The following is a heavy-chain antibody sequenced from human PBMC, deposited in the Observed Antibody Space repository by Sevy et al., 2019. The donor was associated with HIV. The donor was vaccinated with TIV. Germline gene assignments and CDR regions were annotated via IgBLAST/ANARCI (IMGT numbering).Heavy chain of an antibody. CDR2: INPSGGST. D-gene: IGHD3-22*01. J-gene: IGHJ4*02. Sequence: ASVKVSCTASGYTFSNYYIHWVRQAPGQGLEWMGVINPSGGSTSYAQKFQGSVTITSDTSTSTVYMELSSLRSEDTALYYCARVYYYDYSGPGFWGQGTLVTVSS. CDR1: GYTFSNYY. CDR3: ARVYYYDYSGPGF. V-gene: IGHV1-46*01.